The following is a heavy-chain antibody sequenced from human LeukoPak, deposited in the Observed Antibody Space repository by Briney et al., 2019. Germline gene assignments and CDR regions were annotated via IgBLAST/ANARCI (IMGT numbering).Heavy chain of an antibody. Sequence: VQPGGSLSLSCAASGFTFRNYGMHWVRQAPGKGLEWVAFIRYDGSNKYYADSVKGRFTISRDNSKNTLYLQMNSLRAEDTAVYYCAKDHIVVVPAANYYYMDVWGKGTTVTVSS. CDR1: GFTFRNYG. CDR3: AKDHIVVVPAANYYYMDV. J-gene: IGHJ6*03. CDR2: IRYDGSNK. D-gene: IGHD2-2*01. V-gene: IGHV3-30*02.